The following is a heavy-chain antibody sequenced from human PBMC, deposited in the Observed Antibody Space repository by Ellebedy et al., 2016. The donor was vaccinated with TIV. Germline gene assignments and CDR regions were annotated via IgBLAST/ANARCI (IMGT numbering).Heavy chain of an antibody. Sequence: SGPTLVKPTQTLTLTCTFSGFSVSTGGMYITWIRQPPGKALEWLALLYWDDNIDYSPSLKTRLTISKDTSKNQVVLTMANMDPVDTGTYYCARGVVATTLGRHQYGMDVWGQGTTVTVSS. D-gene: IGHD5-12*01. V-gene: IGHV2-70*01. J-gene: IGHJ6*02. CDR3: ARGVVATTLGRHQYGMDV. CDR1: GFSVSTGGMY. CDR2: LYWDDNI.